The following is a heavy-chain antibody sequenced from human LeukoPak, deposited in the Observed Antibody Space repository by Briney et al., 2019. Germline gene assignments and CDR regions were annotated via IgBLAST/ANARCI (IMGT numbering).Heavy chain of an antibody. CDR1: GFTVSSNY. Sequence: GGSLRLSCAASGFTVSSNYMSWVRQAPGKGLEWVSGISWNSGSIGYADSVKGRFTISRDNAKNSLYLQMNSLRAEDTALYYCAKDSSGYSGHFQHWGQGTLVTVSS. D-gene: IGHD3-22*01. CDR3: AKDSSGYSGHFQH. V-gene: IGHV3-9*01. J-gene: IGHJ1*01. CDR2: ISWNSGSI.